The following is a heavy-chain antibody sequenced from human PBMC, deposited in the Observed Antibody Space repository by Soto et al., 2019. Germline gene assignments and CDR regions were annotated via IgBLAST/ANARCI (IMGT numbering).Heavy chain of an antibody. V-gene: IGHV4-31*03. CDR1: GDSISRGGYY. CDR2: IYYTGST. J-gene: IGHJ4*02. Sequence: PSETLSLTCTVSGDSISRGGYYWSWIRQHPGKGLEWIGYIYYTGSTYYNPSLKSRVTISVDTSKNQFSLKVSSVTAADTAVYYCARDKITGLFDYWGQGTVVTVSS. D-gene: IGHD2-8*02. CDR3: ARDKITGLFDY.